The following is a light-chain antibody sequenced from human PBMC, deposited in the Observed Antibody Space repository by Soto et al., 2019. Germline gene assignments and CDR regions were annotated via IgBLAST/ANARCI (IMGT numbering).Light chain of an antibody. CDR2: DAS. CDR1: QTIRSL. CDR3: QQYQTYAT. V-gene: IGKV1-5*01. Sequence: DIQMTQSPSTLSASFWDRVTITCRASQTIRSLLAWYQQKPGKAPKALIYDASRLGSGVPSRFSGSGSGTEFTLTISSLQPDDFATYYCQQYQTYATFGQGTRLEIK. J-gene: IGKJ5*01.